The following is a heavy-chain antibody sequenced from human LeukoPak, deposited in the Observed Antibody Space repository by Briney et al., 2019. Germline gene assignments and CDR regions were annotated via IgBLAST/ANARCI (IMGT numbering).Heavy chain of an antibody. J-gene: IGHJ4*02. CDR2: IKQDGSEK. CDR1: GFTFSSYW. D-gene: IGHD3-3*01. CDR3: ARMDYDFWSGYSIDY. Sequence: GGSLRLSCAASGFTFSSYWMSWVRQAPGKGLEWVANIKQDGSEKYYVDSVKGRFTTSRDNAKNSLYLQMNSLRAEDTAVYYCARMDYDFWSGYSIDYWGQGTLVTVSS. V-gene: IGHV3-7*01.